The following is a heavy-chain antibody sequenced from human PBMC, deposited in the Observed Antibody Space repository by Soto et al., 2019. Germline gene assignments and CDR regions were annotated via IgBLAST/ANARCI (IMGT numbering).Heavy chain of an antibody. Sequence: TSETPSPTRTVSGGPLSSGCYPRTWIPQPPGKGLEWIGYIYYSGSTNYNASLQSRVTISVDRSKNQFSLKLSSVTAADTAVYYCVRGYGGGYSGRLDFWGQGTLVTVSS. CDR1: GGPLSSGCYP. CDR3: VRGYGGGYSGRLDF. J-gene: IGHJ4*02. CDR2: IYYSGST. V-gene: IGHV4-61*01. D-gene: IGHD6-13*01.